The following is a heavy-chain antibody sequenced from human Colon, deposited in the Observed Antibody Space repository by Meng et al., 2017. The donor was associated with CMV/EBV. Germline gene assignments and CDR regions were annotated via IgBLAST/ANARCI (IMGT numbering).Heavy chain of an antibody. D-gene: IGHD5-12*01. CDR3: AHGGSGYDFGAGGFDY. V-gene: IGHV2-5*01. CDR1: FSLSTIALS. CDR2: VYWNDDK. Sequence: FSLSTIALSVGWIRQPPGEALEWLALVYWNDDKRYSPSLKSRLTITKDTSKNQVVLRVTNMDPVDSGTYYCAHGGSGYDFGAGGFDYWGQGALVTVSS. J-gene: IGHJ4*02.